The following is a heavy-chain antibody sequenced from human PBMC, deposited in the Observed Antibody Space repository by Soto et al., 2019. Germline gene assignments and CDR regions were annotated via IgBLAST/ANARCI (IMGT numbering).Heavy chain of an antibody. Sequence: ASVKFSCKASGYPFTGYYMHWVRQAPEQPLEWMGIINTSDDSTSYAQKLQRRVTITRDTSASTDYMDLSSLLSEGTAVYCCERVGPPADPGGQGTLVAVSA. D-gene: IGHD3-10*01. CDR1: GYPFTGYY. CDR3: ERVGPPADP. V-gene: IGHV1-46*01. CDR2: INTSDDST. J-gene: IGHJ5*02.